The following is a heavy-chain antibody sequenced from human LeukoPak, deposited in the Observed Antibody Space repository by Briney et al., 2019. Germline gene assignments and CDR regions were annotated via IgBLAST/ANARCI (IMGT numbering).Heavy chain of an antibody. D-gene: IGHD2-21*01. CDR1: GFTVAANY. V-gene: IGHV3-53*01. CDR2: FYSGGSA. J-gene: IGHJ4*02. Sequence: PGGSLRLSCAVSGFTVAANYMTWVRQAPGKGLEWVSVFYSGGSAYYADSVKGRFTISRDLSKNTLFLQMNSLRAEDTAVYYCARDPLGDSTYYFDYWGQGTLVTVSS. CDR3: ARDPLGDSTYYFDY.